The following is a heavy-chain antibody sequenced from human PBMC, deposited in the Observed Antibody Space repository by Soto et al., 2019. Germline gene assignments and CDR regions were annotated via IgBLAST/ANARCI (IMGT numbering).Heavy chain of an antibody. Sequence: PGGSLRLSCVASGFTFDDCAIHWVRQPPGKGLEWVSGLTLNSDKIAYADSVKGRFTISRDNAKNSLYLQMSSLRVEDTALYYCVKDAGYSNSNFDFWGQGTLVTVSS. D-gene: IGHD4-4*01. J-gene: IGHJ4*02. CDR3: VKDAGYSNSNFDF. CDR1: GFTFDDCA. V-gene: IGHV3-9*01. CDR2: LTLNSDKI.